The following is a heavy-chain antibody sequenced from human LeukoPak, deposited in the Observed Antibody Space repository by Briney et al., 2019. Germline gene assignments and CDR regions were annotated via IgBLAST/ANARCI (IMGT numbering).Heavy chain of an antibody. Sequence: SETLCLSCAVYGGSFSGYYWSWIRQPPGKGLEWIGEINHSGSTNYNPSLKSRVTISVDTSKNQFSLKLSSVTAADTAVYYCARGSRLGYCSSTSCYTWFDPWGQGTLVTVSS. J-gene: IGHJ5*02. D-gene: IGHD2-2*02. V-gene: IGHV4-34*01. CDR2: INHSGST. CDR1: GGSFSGYY. CDR3: ARGSRLGYCSSTSCYTWFDP.